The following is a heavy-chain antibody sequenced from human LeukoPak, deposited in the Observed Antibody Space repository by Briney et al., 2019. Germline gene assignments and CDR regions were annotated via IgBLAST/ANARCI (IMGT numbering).Heavy chain of an antibody. CDR2: IYYSGGT. V-gene: IGHV4-59*01. Sequence: SETLSLTCTVSGGSISSYYWSWIRQPPGKGLEWIGYIYYSGGTNYNPSLKSRVTISVDTSKNQFSLKLSSVTAADTAVYYCARGRYSYGQLYYFDYWGQGTLVTVSS. D-gene: IGHD5-18*01. CDR3: ARGRYSYGQLYYFDY. CDR1: GGSISSYY. J-gene: IGHJ4*02.